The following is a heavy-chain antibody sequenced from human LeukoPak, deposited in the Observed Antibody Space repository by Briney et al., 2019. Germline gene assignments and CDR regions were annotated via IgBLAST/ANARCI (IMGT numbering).Heavy chain of an antibody. V-gene: IGHV4-34*01. D-gene: IGHD4-17*01. CDR3: ARAGLNGDVDY. Sequence: SETLSLTCSVYGGSFSGYYWSWIRQPPGKGLEWIGEINHSGSTNYNPSLKSRVTISVDTSKNQFSLKLSSVTAADTAVYYCARAGLNGDVDYWGQGTLVTVSS. CDR2: INHSGST. J-gene: IGHJ4*02. CDR1: GGSFSGYY.